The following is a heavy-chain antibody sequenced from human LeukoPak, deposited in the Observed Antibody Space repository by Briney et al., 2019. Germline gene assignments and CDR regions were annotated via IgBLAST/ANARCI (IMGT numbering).Heavy chain of an antibody. Sequence: GGSLRLSCAASGFTLSKARMRWVRQAPGKGLEWVGRLKSKTDGGQTDYDESVQGRFSISREDSKNTLYLQMNSLKTEDTAVYYCTTDIGGVVPAAILHYYYYMDVGGKGTTVTVSS. D-gene: IGHD2-2*02. CDR3: TTDIGGVVPAAILHYYYYMDV. CDR2: LKSKTDGGQT. J-gene: IGHJ6*03. CDR1: GFTLSKAR. V-gene: IGHV3-15*01.